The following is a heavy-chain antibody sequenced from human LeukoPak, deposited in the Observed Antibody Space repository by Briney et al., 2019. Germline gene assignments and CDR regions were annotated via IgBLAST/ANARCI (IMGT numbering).Heavy chain of an antibody. Sequence: GGSLRLSCAASGFTFSSYSVNWVRQAPGKGLEWVSSISSSSSYIYYADSVKGRFTISRDNAKNSLYLQMNSLRAEDTAVYYCARDLQLERAFDIWGQGTMVTVSS. V-gene: IGHV3-21*01. D-gene: IGHD1-1*01. J-gene: IGHJ3*02. CDR1: GFTFSSYS. CDR2: ISSSSSYI. CDR3: ARDLQLERAFDI.